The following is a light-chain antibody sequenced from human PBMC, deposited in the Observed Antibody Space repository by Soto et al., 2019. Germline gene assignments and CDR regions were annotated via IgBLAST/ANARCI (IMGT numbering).Light chain of an antibody. CDR3: QQYDGAPRT. V-gene: IGKV3-20*01. Sequence: EIVLTQSPDTLSLSPGERATLFCRASQTLSINSLAWYQQKPGQAPRLLIYAASTRDTGIPDRFNGSGSGTDFALTINRLEPEDFAVYYCQQYDGAPRTFGPGTKVDVK. CDR1: QTLSINS. J-gene: IGKJ3*01. CDR2: AAS.